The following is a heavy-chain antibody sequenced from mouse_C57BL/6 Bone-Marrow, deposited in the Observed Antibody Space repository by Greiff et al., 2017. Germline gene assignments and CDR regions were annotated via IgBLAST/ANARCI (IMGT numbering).Heavy chain of an antibody. CDR1: GYTFTDYY. J-gene: IGHJ1*03. V-gene: IGHV1-76*01. Sequence: VQLQQSGAELVRPGASVKLSCKASGYTFTDYYINWVKQRPGQGLEWIARIYPGSGNTYYNEKFKGKATLTAEKSSSTAYMQLSSLTSEDSAVYFCARSRSSYWYFDVWGTGTTVTVSS. CDR3: ARSRSSYWYFDV. CDR2: IYPGSGNT. D-gene: IGHD1-1*01.